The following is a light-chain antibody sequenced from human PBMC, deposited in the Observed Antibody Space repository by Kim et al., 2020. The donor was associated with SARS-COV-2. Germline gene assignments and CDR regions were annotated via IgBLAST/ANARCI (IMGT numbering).Light chain of an antibody. CDR2: GKN. CDR1: NPRSYY. Sequence: ALGQTVRITCQGDNPRSYYASWYQQKPGQAPVLVIYGKNNRPSGIPDRFSGSSSGNTASLTITGAQAEDEADYYCNSRDSSGNHWVFGGGTQLTVL. J-gene: IGLJ3*02. V-gene: IGLV3-19*01. CDR3: NSRDSSGNHWV.